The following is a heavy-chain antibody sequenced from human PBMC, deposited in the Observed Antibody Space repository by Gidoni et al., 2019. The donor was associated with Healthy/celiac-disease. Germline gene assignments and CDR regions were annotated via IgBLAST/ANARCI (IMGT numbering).Heavy chain of an antibody. J-gene: IGHJ6*02. V-gene: IGHV3-15*01. CDR1: GFTFSNAW. CDR3: TTDSSDYYGMDV. CDR2: IKSKTDGETT. Sequence: EVQLVESGGGLVKPGGSLRLSCAASGFTFSNAWMSWVRQAPGKGLEWVGRIKSKTDGETTDYAAPVKGRFTISRDDSKNTLYLQMNSLKTEDTAVYYCTTDSSDYYGMDVWGQGTTVTVSS.